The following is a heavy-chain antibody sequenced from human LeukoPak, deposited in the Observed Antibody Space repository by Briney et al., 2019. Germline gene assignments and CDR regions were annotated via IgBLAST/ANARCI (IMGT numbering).Heavy chain of an antibody. CDR3: ARVGYYARAFDI. Sequence: ASVKVSCKASGFTFTKYYMHWVRQAPGQGLEWMGIINARGGSTSYAQKFQGRVTMTRDTSTSTVYMELSSLRSEDTAVYYCARVGYYARAFDIWGQGTMVTVSS. CDR1: GFTFTKYY. D-gene: IGHD3-10*01. J-gene: IGHJ3*02. V-gene: IGHV1-46*01. CDR2: INARGGST.